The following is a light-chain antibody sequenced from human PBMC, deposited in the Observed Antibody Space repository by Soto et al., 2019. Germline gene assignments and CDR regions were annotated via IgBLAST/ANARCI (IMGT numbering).Light chain of an antibody. J-gene: IGKJ5*01. V-gene: IGKV3-20*01. Sequence: ILLTQSPGTLSLSPGEIATLSCRAVQSVSASYLAWYQQKPGQAPRLLIYAASSRATGIPDRFSGSGSGTDFTLTVSRLEPEDFAVYYCQQYGNSPAITFGQGTRLEIK. CDR2: AAS. CDR3: QQYGNSPAIT. CDR1: QSVSASY.